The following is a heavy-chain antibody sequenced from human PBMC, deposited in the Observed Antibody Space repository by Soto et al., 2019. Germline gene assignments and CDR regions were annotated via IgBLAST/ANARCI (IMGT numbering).Heavy chain of an antibody. CDR2: IYYNGNT. V-gene: IGHV4-59*08. CDR1: RGSISTYY. J-gene: IGHJ4*02. Sequence: SETLSLTCTVSRGSISTYYWSWIRQPPGKGLECIGYIYYNGNTNYNPSLKSRVTISVDTSKNQFTLNLNSVTAADTAVYYCARAPETPPIFGVVRPYFFDFWGQGPLVTVSS. CDR3: ARAPETPPIFGVVRPYFFDF. D-gene: IGHD3-3*01.